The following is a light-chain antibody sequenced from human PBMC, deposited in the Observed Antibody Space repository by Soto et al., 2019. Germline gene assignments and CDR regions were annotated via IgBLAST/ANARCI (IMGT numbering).Light chain of an antibody. Sequence: EIVLTQSPDTVSLSPGETATLSCRANQSVNSNYLAWYQHKPGQAPRLLIYGASNRATGIPDRFSGSGSGTDFSLTISRLEPEDFAVFYCQQYDNSITFGQGTRLEIE. V-gene: IGKV3-20*01. CDR3: QQYDNSIT. CDR2: GAS. CDR1: QSVNSNY. J-gene: IGKJ5*01.